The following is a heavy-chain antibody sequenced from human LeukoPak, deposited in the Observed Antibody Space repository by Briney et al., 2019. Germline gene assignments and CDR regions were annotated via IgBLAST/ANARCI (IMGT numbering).Heavy chain of an antibody. CDR1: GFTFSSHN. CDR2: ISSRSSTI. V-gene: IGHV3-48*02. D-gene: IGHD6-13*01. J-gene: IGHJ6*03. CDR3: ARVTQQLVLEAGAYYYYMGV. Sequence: PGGSLRLSCAASGFTFSSHNMNWVRQAPGKGLEWVSYISSRSSTIYYTDSVKGRFTISRDNAKNSLYLQMNSLRDEDTAMYFCARVTQQLVLEAGAYYYYMGVWGKGTTVTVSS.